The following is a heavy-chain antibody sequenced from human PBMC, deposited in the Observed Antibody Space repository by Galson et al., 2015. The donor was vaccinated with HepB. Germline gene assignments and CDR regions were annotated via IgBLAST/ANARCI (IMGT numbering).Heavy chain of an antibody. CDR2: ISSSSNYI. V-gene: IGHV3-21*01. CDR3: ARAGVGATDPIDY. J-gene: IGHJ4*02. D-gene: IGHD1-26*01. CDR1: GFTFSSYS. Sequence: SLRLSCAASGFTFSSYSMNWVRQAPGKGLEWVSSISSSSNYIYYADSVKGRFTISRDNAKNSLYLQMNSLRAEDTAVYYCARAGVGATDPIDYWGQGTLVTVSS.